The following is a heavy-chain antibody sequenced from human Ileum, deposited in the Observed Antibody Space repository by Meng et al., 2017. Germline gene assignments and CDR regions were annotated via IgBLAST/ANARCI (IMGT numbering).Heavy chain of an antibody. CDR1: GFTFSSYW. J-gene: IGHJ4*02. D-gene: IGHD1-1*01. Sequence: GGSLRLSCAASGFTFSSYWMSWVRQAPGKGLEWVATIKPDGSEGYYGDSVKGRFTISRDNAKYSLYLQMNSLRAEDTAFDYCARRNNWAFDYWGQGTLVTVSS. CDR3: ARRNNWAFDY. CDR2: IKPDGSEG. V-gene: IGHV3-7*01.